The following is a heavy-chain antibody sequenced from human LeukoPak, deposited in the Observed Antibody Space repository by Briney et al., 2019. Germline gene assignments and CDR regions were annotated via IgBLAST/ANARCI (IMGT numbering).Heavy chain of an antibody. D-gene: IGHD3-22*01. CDR1: GFTFSSYS. J-gene: IGHJ4*02. Sequence: GGSLRLSCAASGFTFSSYSINWVRQAPGKGLEWVSSISSSSSYIYYADSVKGRFTISRDNAKNPLYVQMDSLRAEDTAVYYCARGDSSGYVCDYWGQGTLVTVSS. CDR3: ARGDSSGYVCDY. V-gene: IGHV3-21*06. CDR2: ISSSSSYI.